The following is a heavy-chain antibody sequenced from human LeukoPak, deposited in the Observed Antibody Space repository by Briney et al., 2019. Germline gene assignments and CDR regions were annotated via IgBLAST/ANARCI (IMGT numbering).Heavy chain of an antibody. Sequence: GESLKISCKGSGYSFTTYWIAWVRQMPGKGLEWMGIIYPGDSDTRYSPSFQGQVTISADKSISTAYLQWSSLKASDTAMYYCARRLAAANTDAFDIWGQGTMVTVSS. CDR3: ARRLAAANTDAFDI. V-gene: IGHV5-51*01. CDR2: IYPGDSDT. CDR1: GYSFTTYW. D-gene: IGHD6-13*01. J-gene: IGHJ3*02.